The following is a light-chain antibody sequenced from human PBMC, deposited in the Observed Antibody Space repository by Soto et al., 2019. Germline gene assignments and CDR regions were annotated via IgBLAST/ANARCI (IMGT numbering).Light chain of an antibody. CDR2: GAS. Sequence: EIVLTQSPGTLSLSPGERATLSCRASQSVSSSYLAWYQQKPGQAPRLLIYGASSTATGIPDRFSGSGSGTDFTLTISRLEPEEFAEYYCQQYGSSPLTFGGGTKVEIK. V-gene: IGKV3-20*01. CDR1: QSVSSSY. CDR3: QQYGSSPLT. J-gene: IGKJ4*01.